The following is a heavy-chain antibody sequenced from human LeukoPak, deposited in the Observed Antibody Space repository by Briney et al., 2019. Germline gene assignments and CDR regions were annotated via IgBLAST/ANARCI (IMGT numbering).Heavy chain of an antibody. V-gene: IGHV3-48*02. J-gene: IGHJ6*03. Sequence: PGGSLRLSCAASGFTFSSYNMNWVRQAPGKGLEWVSYISSSSSTIYYADSVKGRLTISRDNAKNSLYLQMNSLRDEDTAVYYCARLNDYYYYYMDVWGKGTTVTVSS. D-gene: IGHD3-16*01. CDR1: GFTFSSYN. CDR3: ARLNDYYYYYMDV. CDR2: ISSSSSTI.